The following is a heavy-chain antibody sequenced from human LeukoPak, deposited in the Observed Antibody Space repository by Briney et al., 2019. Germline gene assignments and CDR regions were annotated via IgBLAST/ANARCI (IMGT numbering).Heavy chain of an antibody. V-gene: IGHV3-7*01. CDR3: ARDRAYAYGGIDS. Sequence: PGGSLRLSCAASGFTFSSFWMSWVRQAPGKGREWVADIKQDGGGKYYVDSVKGRFTISRDNAKNSLYLQMNSLRAEDTAVYYCARDRAYAYGGIDSWGQGTLVTVSS. CDR1: GFTFSSFW. D-gene: IGHD4-23*01. CDR2: IKQDGGGK. J-gene: IGHJ4*02.